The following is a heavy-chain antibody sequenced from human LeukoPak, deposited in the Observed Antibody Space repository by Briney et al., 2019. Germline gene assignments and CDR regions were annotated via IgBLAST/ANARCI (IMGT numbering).Heavy chain of an antibody. V-gene: IGHV3-30-3*01. CDR3: ARGLHYWQWLSDY. CDR1: GFTFSSYA. CDR2: ISYDGSNK. J-gene: IGHJ4*02. Sequence: GGSLRLSCAASGFTFSSYAMHWVRQAPGKGLEWVAVISYDGSNKYYADSVKGRFTISRDNSKNTLYLQMNSLRAEDTAVYYCARGLHYWQWLSDYWGQGTLVTVSS. D-gene: IGHD6-19*01.